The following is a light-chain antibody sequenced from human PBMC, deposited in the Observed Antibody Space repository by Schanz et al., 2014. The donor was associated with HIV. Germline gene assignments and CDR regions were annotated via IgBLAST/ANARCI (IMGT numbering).Light chain of an antibody. Sequence: QSVLTQPTSVSGSPGQSITISCTGASMAFSSSNFVSWYQQHPCEAPRLIIYDVTSRPSGVSTRFSASKFGDTASLTISGLQAEDEADYYCSTSTTSSTWVFGGGTKLAVL. CDR1: SMAFSSSNF. J-gene: IGLJ3*02. CDR2: DVT. CDR3: STSTTSSTWV. V-gene: IGLV2-14*03.